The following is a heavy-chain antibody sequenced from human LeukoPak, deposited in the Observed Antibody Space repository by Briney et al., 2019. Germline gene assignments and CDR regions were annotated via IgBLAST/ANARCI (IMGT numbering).Heavy chain of an antibody. CDR1: GYTFTGYW. J-gene: IGHJ4*02. CDR3: ARDPDSVVVAASYYFDY. D-gene: IGHD2-15*01. V-gene: IGHV1-46*01. CDR2: ISPSGGST. Sequence: ASVKVSCKAFGYTFTGYWMHWVRQAPGQGPEWMGVISPSGGSTIYAQKFKGRVTLTRDMSTSTDYLELSSLRSEDTAVYYCARDPDSVVVAASYYFDYWGQGTLVTVSS.